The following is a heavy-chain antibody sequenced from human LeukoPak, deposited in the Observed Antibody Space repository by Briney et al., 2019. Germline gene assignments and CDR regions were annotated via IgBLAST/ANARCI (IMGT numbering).Heavy chain of an antibody. D-gene: IGHD1-26*01. J-gene: IGHJ4*02. CDR1: GGSIRSSSFF. CDR3: AKTIGGNAKGGSPYFDS. CDR2: IFYSGLT. V-gene: IGHV4-39*07. Sequence: PSETLSLTCNVSGGSIRSSSFFWGWVRQSPGKGLEWLGNIFYSGLTYDNPPLKSRVTMSVDASKNQFSLRLNSVTAADTAVYYCAKTIGGNAKGGSPYFDSWGQGTLVTVSS.